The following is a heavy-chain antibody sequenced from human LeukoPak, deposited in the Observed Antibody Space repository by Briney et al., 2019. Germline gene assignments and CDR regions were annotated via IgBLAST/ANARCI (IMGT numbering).Heavy chain of an antibody. D-gene: IGHD3-3*01. Sequence: PGGSLRLSCAASGFTFSSYGMHWVRQAPGKGLEWVAVISYDGSNKYYADSVKGRFTISRDNSKNTLYLQMNSLRAEDTAVYYCAKESYYDFWSGYYSHTIDYWGQGTLVTVSS. V-gene: IGHV3-30*18. CDR3: AKESYYDFWSGYYSHTIDY. CDR1: GFTFSSYG. CDR2: ISYDGSNK. J-gene: IGHJ4*02.